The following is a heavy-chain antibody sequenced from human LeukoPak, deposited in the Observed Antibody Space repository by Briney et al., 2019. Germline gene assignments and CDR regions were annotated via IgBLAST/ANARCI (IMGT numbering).Heavy chain of an antibody. CDR1: GFTFSSYA. CDR3: AKDSLVADYYFDY. D-gene: IGHD2-8*02. J-gene: IGHJ4*02. V-gene: IGHV3-23*01. Sequence: GGSLRLSCAASGFTFSSYAMSWVRQAPGKGLEWVSAISGSGGSTYYADSVKGRFTISRDSSKNTLYLQMNSLRAEDTAVYYCAKDSLVADYYFDYWGQGTLVTVSS. CDR2: ISGSGGST.